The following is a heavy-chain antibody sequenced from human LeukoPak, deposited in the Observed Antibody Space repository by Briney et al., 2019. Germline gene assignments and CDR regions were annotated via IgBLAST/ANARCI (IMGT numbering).Heavy chain of an antibody. CDR1: GFTFSSYA. J-gene: IGHJ4*02. V-gene: IGHV3-30-3*01. CDR2: ISYDGSNK. CDR3: ARGSGGSLTAYFDY. D-gene: IGHD2-15*01. Sequence: PGGSLRLSCAASGFTFSSYAMHWVRQAPGKGLEWVAVISYDGSNKYYADSVKGRFTISRDNSKNTLYLQMNSLRADDTAVYNCARGSGGSLTAYFDYWGQGTLVTVSS.